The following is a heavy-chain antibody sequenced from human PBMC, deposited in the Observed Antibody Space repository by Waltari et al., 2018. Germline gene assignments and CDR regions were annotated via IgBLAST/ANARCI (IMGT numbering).Heavy chain of an antibody. J-gene: IGHJ6*03. V-gene: IGHV4-34*02. CDR1: GGSLRGYH. D-gene: IGHD3-3*01. Sequence: QVQLQQWGAGLLKPSETLSLTCAVSGGSLRGYHWTWIRQPPGKVLEWIGEINDSGRTTYNPSLESRVTVSIDTANNQFSLRVRSVTAADTAVYYCARVFGYYYYYMDVWGKGTTVTISS. CDR3: ARVFGYYYYYMDV. CDR2: INDSGRT.